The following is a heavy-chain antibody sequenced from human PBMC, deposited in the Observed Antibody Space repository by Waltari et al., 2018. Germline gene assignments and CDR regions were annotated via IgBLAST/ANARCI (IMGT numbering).Heavy chain of an antibody. V-gene: IGHV1-2*06. CDR3: ARATWGGDDVFNVN. CDR1: GYTFTGYY. CDR2: INPNSGGT. J-gene: IGHJ4*02. Sequence: QVPLVQSGAEVKKPGASVKVSCKASGYTFTGYYMHWVRQAPGQGLEWMGRINPNSGGTNYAQKCQGRVTMTRDTSISTAYMELSRLRSDDTAVYYCARATWGGDDVFNVNWGQGTLVTVSS. D-gene: IGHD4-17*01.